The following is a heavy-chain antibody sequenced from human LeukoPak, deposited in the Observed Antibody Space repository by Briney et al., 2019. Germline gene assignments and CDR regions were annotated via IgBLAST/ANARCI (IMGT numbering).Heavy chain of an antibody. Sequence: ASVKVSCKASGYTITGYYMHWVRQAPGQGLEWMGWINPNTGVTNYAQKFQGRVTLTRDTSIITAYMELTRLRSDDTAMYYCARDRTTVTTGYYGMDVWGQGTTLTVSS. CDR3: ARDRTTVTTGYYGMDV. CDR1: GYTITGYY. V-gene: IGHV1-2*02. J-gene: IGHJ6*02. CDR2: INPNTGVT. D-gene: IGHD4-17*01.